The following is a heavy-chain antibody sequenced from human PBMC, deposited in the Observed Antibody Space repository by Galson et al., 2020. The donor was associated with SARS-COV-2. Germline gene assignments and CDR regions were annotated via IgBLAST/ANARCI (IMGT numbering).Heavy chain of an antibody. Sequence: GGSLRLSCAASGFTFTSYEMNWVRQAPGKGLEWISYISDSGTNIYYADSVKGRFTISRDSAKSSVYLQMTSLRAEDTAVYYCASPYLAAVSFFGAFDLWGRGTKVTVSS. D-gene: IGHD6-13*01. V-gene: IGHV3-48*03. CDR1: GFTFTSYE. J-gene: IGHJ3*01. CDR3: ASPYLAAVSFFGAFDL. CDR2: ISDSGTNI.